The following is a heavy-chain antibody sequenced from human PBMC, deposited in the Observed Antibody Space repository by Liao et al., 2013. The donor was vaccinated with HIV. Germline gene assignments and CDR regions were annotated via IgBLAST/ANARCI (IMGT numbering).Heavy chain of an antibody. CDR1: GESFSGYY. D-gene: IGHD3-9*01. J-gene: IGHJ6*03. CDR3: ARAGGFDILTGPYGNYYYMDV. V-gene: IGHV4-34*01. Sequence: QVQLQQWGAGLLKPSETLSLTCAVYGESFSGYYWSWIRQPPGKGLEWIGEINHSGSTNYNPSLKSRVTISVDTSKNQFSLKLSSVTAADTAVYYCARAGGFDILTGPYGNYYYMDVWGKGTTVTVSS. CDR2: INHSGST.